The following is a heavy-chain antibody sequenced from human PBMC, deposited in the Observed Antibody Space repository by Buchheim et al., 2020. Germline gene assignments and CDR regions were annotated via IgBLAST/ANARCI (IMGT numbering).Heavy chain of an antibody. Sequence: QVQLVESGGGVVQPGRSLRLSCAASGFTFNTHGMHWVRQAPGKGLEWVAVIPYDGSGTHYADAVKGRFTISRDNSRNTLFLQMNSLRTEDTAVYYCAKDVSPYCRRTSCYTWYFDLWGRGTL. V-gene: IGHV3-30*18. CDR3: AKDVSPYCRRTSCYTWYFDL. CDR2: IPYDGSGT. D-gene: IGHD2-2*02. CDR1: GFTFNTHG. J-gene: IGHJ2*01.